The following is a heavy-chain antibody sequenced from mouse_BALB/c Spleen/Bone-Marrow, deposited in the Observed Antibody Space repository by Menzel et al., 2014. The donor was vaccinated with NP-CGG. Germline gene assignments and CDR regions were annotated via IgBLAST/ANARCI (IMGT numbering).Heavy chain of an antibody. CDR2: ILPGSGNT. CDR1: GYTFSSYW. J-gene: IGHJ4*01. Sequence: VQLQQSGAELMKPGASVKISCKATGYTFSSYWIEWVKQRPGHGLEWIGEILPGSGNTNYNEKFKGKATFTADTSSNTAYMQLSSLTSGDSAVYYCAREDITTVVEMDYWGQGTSVTVSS. V-gene: IGHV1-9*01. D-gene: IGHD1-1*01. CDR3: AREDITTVVEMDY.